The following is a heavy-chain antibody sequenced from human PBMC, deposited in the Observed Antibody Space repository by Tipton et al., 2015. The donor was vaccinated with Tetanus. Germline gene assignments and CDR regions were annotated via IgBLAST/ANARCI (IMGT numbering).Heavy chain of an antibody. J-gene: IGHJ4*02. V-gene: IGHV1-69*01. CDR1: GGTFSSYA. Sequence: QVQLVQSGAEVKKPGSSVKVSCKASGGTFSSYAISWVRQAPGQGLEWMGGIIPIFGTANYAQKFQGRVTITADESTSTAYMELSSLRSEDTAVYYCARYPDYYDSSGYYYSFLADWCQGTLVTVSS. CDR3: ARYPDYYDSSGYYYSFLAD. CDR2: IIPIFGTA. D-gene: IGHD3-22*01.